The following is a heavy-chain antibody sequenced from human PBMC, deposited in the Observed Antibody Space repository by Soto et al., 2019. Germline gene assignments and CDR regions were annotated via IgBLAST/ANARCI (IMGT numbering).Heavy chain of an antibody. CDR2: INHSGST. Sequence: SETLSLTCAVYCGSFSGYYWSWIRQPPGKGLEWIGEINHSGSTNYNPSLKSRVTISVDTSKNQFSLKLSSVTAADTAVYYCARGYCSSTSCYARGHYYGMDVWGQGTTVTVSS. D-gene: IGHD2-2*01. CDR3: ARGYCSSTSCYARGHYYGMDV. CDR1: CGSFSGYY. J-gene: IGHJ6*02. V-gene: IGHV4-34*01.